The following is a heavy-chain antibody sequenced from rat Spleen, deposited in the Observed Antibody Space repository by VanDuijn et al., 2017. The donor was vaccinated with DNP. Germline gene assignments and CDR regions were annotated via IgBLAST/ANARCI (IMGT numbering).Heavy chain of an antibody. CDR3: VRWNSGHFDY. D-gene: IGHD4-3*01. J-gene: IGHJ2*01. CDR1: GFTFSNYY. Sequence: EVQVVSSGGGLVQPGGSLKLSCVASGFTFSNYYMAWVRQTPKKGLEWVATITGSGVRTYYPDSVKGRFAISRDNAKSTLYLQMNSLRSEDMATYYCVRWNSGHFDYWGQGVMVTVSS. V-gene: IGHV5-25*01. CDR2: ITGSGVRT.